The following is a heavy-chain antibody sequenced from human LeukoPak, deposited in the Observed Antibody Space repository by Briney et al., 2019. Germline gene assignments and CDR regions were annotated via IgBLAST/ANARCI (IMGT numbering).Heavy chain of an antibody. CDR3: AATDSGWYRGAWYGMGV. J-gene: IGHJ6*04. Sequence: GGSLRLSCAASGFTVSSNYMSWVRQAPGEGLGWVSVTYSGVRTYYADSVKCRFTISRDNSKNTLYLQRNSLRAEDTAVYYCAATDSGWYRGAWYGMGVWGKGTTFTVSS. CDR1: GFTVSSNY. CDR2: TYSGVRT. D-gene: IGHD6-19*01. V-gene: IGHV3-53*01.